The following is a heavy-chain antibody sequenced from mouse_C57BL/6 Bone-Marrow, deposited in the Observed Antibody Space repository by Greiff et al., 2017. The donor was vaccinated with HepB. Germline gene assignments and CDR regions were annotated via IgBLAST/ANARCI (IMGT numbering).Heavy chain of an antibody. D-gene: IGHD2-1*01. CDR2: IRNKANGYTT. J-gene: IGHJ2*01. V-gene: IGHV7-3*01. Sequence: VQLKESGGGLVQPGGSLSLSCAASGFTFTDYYMSWVRQPPGKALEWLGFIRNKANGYTTEYSASVKGRFTISRDNSQSILYLQMNALRAEDSATYYCASLYYGPYYFDYWGQGTTLTVSS. CDR3: ASLYYGPYYFDY. CDR1: GFTFTDYY.